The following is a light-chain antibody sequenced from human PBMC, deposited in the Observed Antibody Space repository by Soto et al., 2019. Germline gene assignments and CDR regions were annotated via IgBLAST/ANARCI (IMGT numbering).Light chain of an antibody. CDR1: QSVFSW. CDR3: QQYSSLSWS. Sequence: DIQMTQSPSPLSASVGDRVTITCRASQSVFSWLAWYQQKPGTAPKLLIYDASTLEAGVPSRFRGSGSGTEFTLTIGGLQPDDFATYHCQQYSSLSWSFGQGTKVEVK. V-gene: IGKV1-5*01. J-gene: IGKJ1*01. CDR2: DAS.